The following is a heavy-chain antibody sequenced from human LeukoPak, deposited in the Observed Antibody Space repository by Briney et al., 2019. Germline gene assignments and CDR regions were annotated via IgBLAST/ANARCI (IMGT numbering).Heavy chain of an antibody. CDR1: GGTFSSYA. V-gene: IGHV1-69*13. Sequence: SVKVSCKASGGTFSSYAISWVRQAPGQGLEWMGGIIPIFGTANYAQKFQGRVTITADESTSTAYMELSSLRSEDTAVYYCARNYCSSTGCPGPDYYYYMDVWGKGTTVTVSS. CDR2: IIPIFGTA. J-gene: IGHJ6*03. CDR3: ARNYCSSTGCPGPDYYYYMDV. D-gene: IGHD2-2*01.